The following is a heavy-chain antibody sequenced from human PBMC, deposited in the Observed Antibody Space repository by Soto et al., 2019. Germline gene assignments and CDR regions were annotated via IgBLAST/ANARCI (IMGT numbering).Heavy chain of an antibody. V-gene: IGHV4-34*01. Sequence: SETLSLTCAVYGGSFSGYYWSWIRQPPGKGLEWIGEINHSGSTNYNPSLKSRVTISVDTSKNQFSLKLSSVTAADTAVYYCARAGYSSGWAYYYYGMDVWGQGTTVTVSS. J-gene: IGHJ6*02. D-gene: IGHD6-19*01. CDR3: ARAGYSSGWAYYYYGMDV. CDR1: GGSFSGYY. CDR2: INHSGST.